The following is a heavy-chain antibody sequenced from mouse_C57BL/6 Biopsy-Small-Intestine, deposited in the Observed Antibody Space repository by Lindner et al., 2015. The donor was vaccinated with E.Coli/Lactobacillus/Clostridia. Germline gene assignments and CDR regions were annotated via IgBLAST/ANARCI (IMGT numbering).Heavy chain of an antibody. Sequence: VQLQESGGGLVQPKGSLKLSCAASGFTFNTYAMHWVRQAPGKGLEWVARIRSKSSNYATYYADSVEDRFTISRDDSQSMLYLQMNNLKTEDTAMYYCVRDYYYGSSPYYAMDYWGQGTSVTVSS. CDR2: IRSKSSNYAT. J-gene: IGHJ4*01. D-gene: IGHD1-1*01. CDR3: VRDYYYGSSPYYAMDY. CDR1: GFTFNTYA. V-gene: IGHV10-3*01.